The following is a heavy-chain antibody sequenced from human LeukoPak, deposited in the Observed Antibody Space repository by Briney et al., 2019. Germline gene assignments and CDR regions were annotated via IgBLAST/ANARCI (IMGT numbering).Heavy chain of an antibody. J-gene: IGHJ6*02. CDR2: ISSSGSTI. V-gene: IGHV3-11*01. CDR1: GGSFSGYY. Sequence: LSLTCAVYGGSFSGYYWSWIRQAPGKGLEWVSYISSSGSTIYYADSVKGRFTISRDNAKNSLYLQMNSLRAEDTAVYYCARGAHRTNYYYYGMDVWGQGTTVTVSS. CDR3: ARGAHRTNYYYYGMDV.